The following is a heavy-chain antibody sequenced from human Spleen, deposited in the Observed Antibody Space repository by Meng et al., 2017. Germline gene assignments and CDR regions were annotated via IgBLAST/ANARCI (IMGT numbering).Heavy chain of an antibody. V-gene: IGHV1-69*04. J-gene: IGHJ5*02. D-gene: IGHD2-15*01. CDR3: ARAVYCSGGSCYRGAEDWFDP. Sequence: LLQSGGGVKKAGASVKVPCKASGYTFTNYYMHWVRQAPGQGLELMGRILPILGIANYAQKFQGRVTITADKSTSTAYMAMSSLRSEDTAVYYCARAVYCSGGSCYRGAEDWFDPWGQGTLVTVSS. CDR2: ILPILGIA. CDR1: GYTFTNYY.